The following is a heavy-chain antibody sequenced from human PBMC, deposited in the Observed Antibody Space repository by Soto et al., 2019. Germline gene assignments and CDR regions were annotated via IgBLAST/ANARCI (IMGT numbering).Heavy chain of an antibody. CDR2: ISGSGGST. V-gene: IGHV3-23*01. Sequence: GGSLRLSCAASGFTFSSYAMSWVRQAPGKGLEWVSAISGSGGSTYYADSVKGRFTISRDNSKNTLYLQMNSLRAEDTAVYYCASKGYCSSTSCPYYYYGMDVWGQGTTVTVSS. CDR3: ASKGYCSSTSCPYYYYGMDV. J-gene: IGHJ6*02. CDR1: GFTFSSYA. D-gene: IGHD2-2*01.